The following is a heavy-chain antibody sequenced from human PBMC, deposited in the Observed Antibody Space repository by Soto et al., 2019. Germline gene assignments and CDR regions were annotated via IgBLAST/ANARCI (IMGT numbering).Heavy chain of an antibody. J-gene: IGHJ4*02. CDR3: AGAPYYSNSRLDY. CDR1: GFTFSNYA. D-gene: IGHD4-4*01. V-gene: IGHV3-30-3*01. Sequence: QVHLVESGGGVVQPGKSLRLSCAASGFTFSNYAIHWVRKAPGRGLEWLDLISNDGNNDIYADSLKGRVTFSRDSSNNKVFLQMDSLRTEDTAVYYCAGAPYYSNSRLDYWGQGTLVTVSS. CDR2: ISNDGNND.